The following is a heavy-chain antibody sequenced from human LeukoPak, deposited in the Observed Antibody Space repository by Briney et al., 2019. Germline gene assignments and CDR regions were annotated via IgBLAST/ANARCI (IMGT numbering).Heavy chain of an antibody. J-gene: IGHJ5*02. Sequence: SETLSLTCTVSGGSISSGNYYWSWIRQPPGKGLEWIGYIFYLGNTYYNPSLRSRVSISVNTFKNQLSLKLTAVTAADTAVYYCARKYPDHWFDPWGQGTLVTVSS. CDR3: ARKYPDHWFDP. D-gene: IGHD6-6*01. CDR1: GGSISSGNYY. CDR2: IFYLGNT. V-gene: IGHV4-30-4*01.